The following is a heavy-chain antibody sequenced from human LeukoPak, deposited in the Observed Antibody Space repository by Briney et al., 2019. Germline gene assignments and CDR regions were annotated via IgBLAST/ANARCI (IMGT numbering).Heavy chain of an antibody. CDR3: ARPSINDYGDFGY. V-gene: IGHV3-21*01. J-gene: IGHJ4*02. CDR2: ISGTSRSTYI. Sequence: GGSLRLSCAASGFTFSTYNMHWVRQAPGKGLEWGSSISGTSRSTYIYYADSVKGRFTISRDNAENSLYLQMNSLRAEDTAVYYCARPSINDYGDFGYWGQGTLVTVSS. D-gene: IGHD4-17*01. CDR1: GFTFSTYN.